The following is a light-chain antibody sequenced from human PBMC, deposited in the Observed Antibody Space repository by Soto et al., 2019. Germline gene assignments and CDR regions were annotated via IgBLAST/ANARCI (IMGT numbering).Light chain of an antibody. CDR2: DIS. CDR1: QTVRRN. J-gene: IGKJ5*01. CDR3: QQYNNWPS. Sequence: EVVMTQSPANLSVSPGERATLSCRASQTVRRNLAWYQQRPGQAPRLLIYDISNRATGVPARFSGSGSETEFTQTIRSLQSEDFAVYFCQQYNNWPSFGQGTRLEIK. V-gene: IGKV3-15*01.